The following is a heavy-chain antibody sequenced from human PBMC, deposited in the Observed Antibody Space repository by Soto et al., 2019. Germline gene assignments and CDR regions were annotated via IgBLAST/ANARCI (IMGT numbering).Heavy chain of an antibody. J-gene: IGHJ4*02. V-gene: IGHV3-30-3*01. CDR3: GRCTGTSCHLGADF. CDR1: GFTFSNYA. CDR2: ISFDGNNK. D-gene: IGHD2-2*01. Sequence: LRLSCAASGFTFSNYALHWVRQAPGRGLEWVALISFDGNNKYYANSVKGRFTISRDNSKNTLYLQMNSRRAEDTAVYYCGRCTGTSCHLGADFWGQGTLVTVAS.